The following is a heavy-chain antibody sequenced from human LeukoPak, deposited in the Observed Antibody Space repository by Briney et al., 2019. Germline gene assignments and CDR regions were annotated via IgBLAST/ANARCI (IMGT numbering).Heavy chain of an antibody. V-gene: IGHV3-11*01. CDR1: GFTFTYYA. CDR2: ISSSGSTI. CDR3: ARGNYYYYMDV. Sequence: GGSLRLSCAASGFTFTYYAMSWVRQAPGKGLEWVSYISSSGSTIYYADSVKGRFTISRDNAKNSLYLQMNSLRAEDTAVYYCARGNYYYYMDVWGKGTTVTISS. J-gene: IGHJ6*03.